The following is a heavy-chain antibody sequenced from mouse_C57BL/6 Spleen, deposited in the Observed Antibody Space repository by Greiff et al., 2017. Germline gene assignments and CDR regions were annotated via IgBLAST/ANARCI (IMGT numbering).Heavy chain of an antibody. D-gene: IGHD3-2*02. V-gene: IGHV1-4*01. CDR2: INPSSGYT. J-gene: IGHJ2*01. CDR1: GYTFTSYT. CDR3: ARYASGYLFDY. Sequence: QVQLKESGAELARPGASVKMSCKASGYTFTSYTMHWVKQRPGQGLEWIVYINPSSGYTKYNQKFKDKATLTADKSSSTAYMQLSSLTSEDSAGYYCARYASGYLFDYWGQGTTLTVSA.